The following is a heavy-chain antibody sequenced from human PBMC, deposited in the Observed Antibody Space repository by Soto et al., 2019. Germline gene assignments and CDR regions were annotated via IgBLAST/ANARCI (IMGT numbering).Heavy chain of an antibody. V-gene: IGHV1-69*13. J-gene: IGHJ4*02. CDR3: AVGGYSSSLVDY. CDR2: IIPIFGTA. D-gene: IGHD6-6*01. CDR1: GGTFSSYA. Sequence: SVKVSCKASGGTFSSYAISWVRQAPGQGLEWMGGIIPIFGTANYAQKFQGRVTITADESTSTAYMELSSLRSEDTAVYYCAVGGYSSSLVDYWGQGALVTVSS.